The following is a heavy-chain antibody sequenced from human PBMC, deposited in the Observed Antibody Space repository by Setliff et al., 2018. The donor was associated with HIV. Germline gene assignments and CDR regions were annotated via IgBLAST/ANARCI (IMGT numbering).Heavy chain of an antibody. CDR1: GYSFTNFW. Sequence: GESLKISCKASGYSFTNFWIGRVRQMPGEGLEWMGIVHPGNSETRYSLPFEGQVTISADRSITTAFLQWSSLKASDTAIYYCATLQPDSVDVWGQGTTDTVSS. CDR3: ATLQPDSVDV. J-gene: IGHJ6*02. V-gene: IGHV5-51*01. CDR2: VHPGNSET.